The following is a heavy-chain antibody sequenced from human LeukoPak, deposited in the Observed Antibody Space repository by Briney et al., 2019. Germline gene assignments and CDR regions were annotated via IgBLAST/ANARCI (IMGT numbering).Heavy chain of an antibody. CDR3: AKDRHDILTGYYPDYGMDV. Sequence: PGGSLRLSCAASGFSFSSYAMHWVRPAPGKGLEWVAVISYDGSNKYYADSVKGRFTISRDNSKNTLYLQMNSLRAEDTAVYYCAKDRHDILTGYYPDYGMDVWGQGTTVTVSS. J-gene: IGHJ6*02. CDR2: ISYDGSNK. D-gene: IGHD3-9*01. CDR1: GFSFSSYA. V-gene: IGHV3-30-3*01.